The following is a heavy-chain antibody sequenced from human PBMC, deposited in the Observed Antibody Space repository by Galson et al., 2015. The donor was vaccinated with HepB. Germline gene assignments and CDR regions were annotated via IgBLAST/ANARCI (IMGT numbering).Heavy chain of an antibody. V-gene: IGHV3-23*01. Sequence: SLRLSCAASGFTFSSYAMSWVRQAPGKGLEWVSAISGSGGSTYYADSVKGRFTISRDNSKNTLYLQMNSLRAEDTAVYYCAKGARGYSYGPDDFDYWGQGTLVTVSS. CDR3: AKGARGYSYGPDDFDY. CDR2: ISGSGGST. J-gene: IGHJ4*02. CDR1: GFTFSSYA. D-gene: IGHD5-18*01.